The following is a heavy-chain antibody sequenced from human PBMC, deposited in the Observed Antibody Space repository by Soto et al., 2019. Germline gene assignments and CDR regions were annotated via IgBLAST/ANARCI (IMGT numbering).Heavy chain of an antibody. V-gene: IGHV1-18*04. CDR1: GYTFTSYG. CDR2: ISAYNGNT. J-gene: IGHJ3*02. Sequence: ASVKVSCKASGYTFTSYGISCVLQAPGQGLEWMGWISAYNGNTNYAQKLQGRVTMTTDTSTSTAYMELRSLRSDDTAVYYCARDQGGYYDENAFDIWGQGTMVTVSS. CDR3: ARDQGGYYDENAFDI. D-gene: IGHD3-10*01.